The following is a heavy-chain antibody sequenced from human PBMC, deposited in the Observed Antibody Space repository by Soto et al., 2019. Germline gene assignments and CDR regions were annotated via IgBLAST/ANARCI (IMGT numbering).Heavy chain of an antibody. CDR3: ARVERGTATTVVDAFDI. CDR1: GGFVSSGSYY. D-gene: IGHD1-1*01. V-gene: IGHV4-34*01. Sequence: QVQLQQWGAGLLKPSETLSLTCAVYGGFVSSGSYYWSWIRQPPGKGLEWIGEMSHSGGTHFNTFLKSRVTISVDTSKNQFYLKMSSVTAADTALYYCARVERGTATTVVDAFDIWGPGTMVTVSS. CDR2: MSHSGGT. J-gene: IGHJ3*02.